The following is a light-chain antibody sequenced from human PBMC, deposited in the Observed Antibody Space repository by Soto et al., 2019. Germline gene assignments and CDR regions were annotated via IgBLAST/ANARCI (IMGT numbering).Light chain of an antibody. Sequence: QSVLTQPASVSGSPGQSITISCTGTNNDVGSYDLVSWYRQSPGEAPKLIIYDVTKRPSGVSDRFSASKSGNTASLTISGLQPEDEADYYCSSYAGLATYALFGGGTQLTVL. CDR2: DVT. V-gene: IGLV2-23*02. CDR1: NNDVGSYDL. J-gene: IGLJ2*01. CDR3: SSYAGLATYAL.